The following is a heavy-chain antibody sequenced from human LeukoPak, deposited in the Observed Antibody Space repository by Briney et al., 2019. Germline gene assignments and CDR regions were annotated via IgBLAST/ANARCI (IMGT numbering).Heavy chain of an antibody. D-gene: IGHD1-26*01. CDR1: GFTFSSYW. CDR2: INSDGSST. CDR3: ATPRGSGSYLAFDY. V-gene: IGHV3-74*01. Sequence: GGSLRLSCAASGFTFSSYWMHWVRQASGKGLVWVSRINSDGSSTSYADSVKGRFTISRDNAKNTLHLQMNSLRAEDTAVYYCATPRGSGSYLAFDYWGQGTLVTVSS. J-gene: IGHJ4*02.